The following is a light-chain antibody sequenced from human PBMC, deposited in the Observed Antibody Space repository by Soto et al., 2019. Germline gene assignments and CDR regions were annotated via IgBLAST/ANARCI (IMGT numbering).Light chain of an antibody. CDR3: CSYAGSYTYV. J-gene: IGLJ1*01. CDR1: SSDVGGYNY. V-gene: IGLV2-11*01. CDR2: DVS. Sequence: QSVLTQPPSVFGAPGQSVTISFTGNSSDVGGYNYVSWYQQHPGKAPKLMIFDVSKRPSGVPDRFSGSKSGYTASLTISGLQAEDEADYYCCSYAGSYTYVFGTGTKVTVL.